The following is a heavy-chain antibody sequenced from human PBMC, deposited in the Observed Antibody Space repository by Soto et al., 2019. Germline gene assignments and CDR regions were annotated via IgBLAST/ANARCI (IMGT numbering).Heavy chain of an antibody. CDR3: ARRLGYCSGGSCYYDAFDI. D-gene: IGHD2-15*01. J-gene: IGHJ3*02. V-gene: IGHV5-51*01. CDR2: IYPGDSDT. CDR1: GCSFTSYW. Sequence: PGESLQISCKGSGCSFTSYWIGWVRQMNGKGLEWMGIIYPGDSDTRYSPSFQGQVTISADKSISTAYLQWSSLKASDTAMYYCARRLGYCSGGSCYYDAFDIWGQGTMLTVSS.